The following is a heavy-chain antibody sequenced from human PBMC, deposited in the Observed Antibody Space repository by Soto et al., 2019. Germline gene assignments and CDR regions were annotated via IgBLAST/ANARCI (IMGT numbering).Heavy chain of an antibody. D-gene: IGHD5-18*01. CDR2: IYYSGST. V-gene: IGHV4-59*01. J-gene: IGHJ4*02. CDR3: ARARDTALSL. CDR1: GGSISSYY. Sequence: NPSETLSLTCTVSGGSISSYYWSWIRQPPGKGLEWIGYIYYSGSTNYNPSLKSRVTISVDTSKNQFPLKLSSVTAADTAVYYCARARDTALSLWGQGTLVTVSS.